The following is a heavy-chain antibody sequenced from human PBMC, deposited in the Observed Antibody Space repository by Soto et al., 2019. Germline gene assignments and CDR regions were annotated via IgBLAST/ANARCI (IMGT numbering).Heavy chain of an antibody. Sequence: PSETLSLTCSVSGGSISGSYWSWIRQSPGKGLEWLGYVYYTGSTNYSPSLRSRVSISVDTSKNEFSLKLNSVTAADTAVYYCARVGRGVADYWGQGTLVTVSS. CDR2: VYYTGST. J-gene: IGHJ4*02. D-gene: IGHD3-10*01. CDR3: ARVGRGVADY. CDR1: GGSISGSY. V-gene: IGHV4-59*08.